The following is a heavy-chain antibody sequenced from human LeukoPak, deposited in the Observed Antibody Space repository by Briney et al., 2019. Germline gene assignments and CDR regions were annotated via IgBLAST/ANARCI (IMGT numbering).Heavy chain of an antibody. Sequence: GGSLRLSCAASGFTFSNYGMHWVRQAPGKGLEWVAVIWYDGSDKYYADSVKGRFTISRDNSKNTLYLQMNSLRAEDTAVYYCARARGYCSGGSCFDGMDVWGQGTTVTVSS. CDR2: IWYDGSDK. D-gene: IGHD2-15*01. J-gene: IGHJ6*02. CDR1: GFTFSNYG. V-gene: IGHV3-33*08. CDR3: ARARGYCSGGSCFDGMDV.